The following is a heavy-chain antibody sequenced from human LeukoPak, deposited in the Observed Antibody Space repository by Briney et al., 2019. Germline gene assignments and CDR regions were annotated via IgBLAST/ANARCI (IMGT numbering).Heavy chain of an antibody. CDR3: TKNAGRGRPSDL. V-gene: IGHV4-59*02. J-gene: IGHJ5*02. D-gene: IGHD2-15*01. CDR2: IYYTGVT. CDR1: GDSVSSSY. Sequence: PSETLSLTCTASGDSVSSSYWSWVRQPPGKGLEWLAYIYYTGVTNYNPSLKSRVTISLDMSRNQVSLKLLSVTAADTAVYYCTKNAGRGRPSDLWGQGTLVTVSS.